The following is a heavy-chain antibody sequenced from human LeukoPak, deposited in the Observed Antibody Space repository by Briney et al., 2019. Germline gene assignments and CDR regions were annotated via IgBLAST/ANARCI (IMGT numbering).Heavy chain of an antibody. V-gene: IGHV4-59*01. CDR3: ARALGSSGYYTKLGWFDP. J-gene: IGHJ5*02. CDR1: GGSISSYY. D-gene: IGHD3-22*01. Sequence: SETLSLTCTVSGGSISSYYWSWIRQPPGKGLEWIGYIYYSGSTNYNPSLKSRVTISVDTSKNQFSLKLSSVTAADTAVYYCARALGSSGYYTKLGWFDPWGQGTLVTVSS. CDR2: IYYSGST.